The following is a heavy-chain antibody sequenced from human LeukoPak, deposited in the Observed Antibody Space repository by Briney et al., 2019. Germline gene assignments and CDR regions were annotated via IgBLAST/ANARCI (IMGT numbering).Heavy chain of an antibody. V-gene: IGHV1-2*02. CDR2: INPNSGGT. J-gene: IGHJ3*02. Sequence: ASVKVSCKASGYTFTGYYIHWVRQAPGQGLEWMGWINPNSGGTNYAQKFQGRVTMTRDTSISTAYMELSRLRSDVTAVYYCARGAGERGAFDIWGQGTMVTVSS. CDR3: ARGAGERGAFDI. D-gene: IGHD1-1*01. CDR1: GYTFTGYY.